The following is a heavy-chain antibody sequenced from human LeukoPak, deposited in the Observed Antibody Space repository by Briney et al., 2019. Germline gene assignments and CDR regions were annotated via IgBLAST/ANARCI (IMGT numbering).Heavy chain of an antibody. V-gene: IGHV3-43*02. J-gene: IGHJ3*02. CDR3: VKGTTMYAFDI. D-gene: IGHD1-1*01. Sequence: PGGFLRLSCAASGLTFDHYVMHWVRQAPGKGLEWVSLISGDGGSTYYADSVKGRLTISRDNSKNSLYLQMNSLTTEDTALYFCVKGTTMYAFDIWGQGTMVTVSS. CDR2: ISGDGGST. CDR1: GLTFDHYV.